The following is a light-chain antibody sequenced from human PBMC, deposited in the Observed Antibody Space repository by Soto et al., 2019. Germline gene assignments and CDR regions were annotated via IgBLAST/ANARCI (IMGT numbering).Light chain of an antibody. CDR1: QSVSSAY. Sequence: EIVLTQSPGTLSLSPGERATLSCRASQSVSSAYLAWYQHKPGQPPTLRIYAASSRVTGIPDRFSGSGSGTVFTLTISRLEPEDFAVYYCQQYGSSSTWTFGPGTKVEIK. CDR2: AAS. CDR3: QQYGSSSTWT. V-gene: IGKV3-20*01. J-gene: IGKJ1*01.